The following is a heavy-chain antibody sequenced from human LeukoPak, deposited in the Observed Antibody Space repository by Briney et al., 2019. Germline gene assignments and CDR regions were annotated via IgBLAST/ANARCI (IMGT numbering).Heavy chain of an antibody. CDR1: GFTFDDYA. D-gene: IGHD3-16*01. J-gene: IGHJ5*02. V-gene: IGHV3-9*01. CDR3: ARDFSSDCYAYDQ. Sequence: GGSLRLSCAASGFTFDDYAMHWVRQAPGKGLEWVSGISWNSGSIGYADSVKGRFTISRDNAKNSLYLQMNSLRAEDTAVDYCARDFSSDCYAYDQWGQGTLVTVSS. CDR2: ISWNSGSI.